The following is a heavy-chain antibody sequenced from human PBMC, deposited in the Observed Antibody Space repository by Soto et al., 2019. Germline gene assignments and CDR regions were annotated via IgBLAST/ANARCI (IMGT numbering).Heavy chain of an antibody. V-gene: IGHV3-48*02. D-gene: IGHD3-22*01. J-gene: IGHJ4*02. CDR1: GFTFSGYS. CDR2: ISSSSSTI. Sequence: PGGPLRVSYGASGFTFSGYSMNWVRQAPGKGLEWVSYISSSSSTIYYADSVKGRFTISRDNAKNSLYLQMNSLRDEDTAVYYCARDNYYYDSSGYYYFDYWGQGTLVTVSS. CDR3: ARDNYYYDSSGYYYFDY.